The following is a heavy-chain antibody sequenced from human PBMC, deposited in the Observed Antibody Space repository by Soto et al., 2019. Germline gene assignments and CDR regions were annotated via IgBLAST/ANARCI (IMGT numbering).Heavy chain of an antibody. Sequence: LEMLSHTCTVSDGSVISGSYYWIWIRQPPGKGLEWIGYIYYSGSTNYNPSLKSRVTISVDTSKNQFSLKLSSVTAADTAVYYCARAPLWYYYGSGSPRHFDYWGQGTLVTVSS. J-gene: IGHJ4*02. CDR2: IYYSGST. CDR3: ARAPLWYYYGSGSPRHFDY. CDR1: DGSVISGSYY. D-gene: IGHD3-10*01. V-gene: IGHV4-61*01.